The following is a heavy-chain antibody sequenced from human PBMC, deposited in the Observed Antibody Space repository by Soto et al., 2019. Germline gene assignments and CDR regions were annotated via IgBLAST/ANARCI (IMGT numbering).Heavy chain of an antibody. D-gene: IGHD3-10*01. V-gene: IGHV3-21*01. CDR3: ERDGSLWGLTR. CDR1: GFTFKNYN. Sequence: EVQLVESGGGLVKPGESLRLSCVASGFTFKNYNMNWVRQAPGKGLEWVSSIGGTDTFTYYADSVKGRFSISRDNAKSSLFLQMNSLRAEDTAVYFCERDGSLWGLTRGGQGTLVTVSS. CDR2: IGGTDTFT. J-gene: IGHJ4*02.